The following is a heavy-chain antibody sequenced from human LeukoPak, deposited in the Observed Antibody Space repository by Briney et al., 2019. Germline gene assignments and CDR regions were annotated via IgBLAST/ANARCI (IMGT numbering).Heavy chain of an antibody. J-gene: IGHJ5*02. D-gene: IGHD1-26*01. CDR3: ARGGRRSHFSWFDP. CDR1: GFTFSSYW. V-gene: IGHV3-48*04. Sequence: PGGSLRLSCAASGFTFSSYWMSWVRQAPGKGLEWISYISASSSTIYYADSVKGRFTVSRDNAKKSLYLQMNSLRAEDTAVYYCARGGRRSHFSWFDPWGQGTLVIVSS. CDR2: ISASSSTI.